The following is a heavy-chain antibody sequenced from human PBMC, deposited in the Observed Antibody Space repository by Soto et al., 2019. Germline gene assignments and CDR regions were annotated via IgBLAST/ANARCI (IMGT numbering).Heavy chain of an antibody. CDR2: IYYSGST. CDR1: GGSISGYY. V-gene: IGHV4-59*01. Sequence: SETLSLTCTVSGGSISGYYWSWIRQPPGKGLEWIGYIYYSGSTNYNPSLKSRVTISVDTSKNQFSLKLSSVTAADTAVYYCARVTIAAAGNWFDPWGKGTLVTVSS. J-gene: IGHJ5*02. CDR3: ARVTIAAAGNWFDP. D-gene: IGHD6-13*01.